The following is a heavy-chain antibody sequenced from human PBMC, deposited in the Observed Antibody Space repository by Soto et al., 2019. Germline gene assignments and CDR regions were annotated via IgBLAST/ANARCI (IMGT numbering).Heavy chain of an antibody. CDR1: GYSFTSYW. CDR2: IYPGDSDT. D-gene: IGHD4-4*01. Sequence: GASLKISCKGSGYSFTSYWIGWVRQMPGKGLEWMGIIYPGDSDTRYSPSFQGQVTISADKSISTAYLQWSSLKASDTAMYYCARHGTTVTPTYYYYYGMDVWGQGTTVT. V-gene: IGHV5-51*01. J-gene: IGHJ6*02. CDR3: ARHGTTVTPTYYYYYGMDV.